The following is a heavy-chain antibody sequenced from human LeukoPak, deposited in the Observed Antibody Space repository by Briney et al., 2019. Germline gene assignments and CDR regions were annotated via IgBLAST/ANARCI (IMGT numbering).Heavy chain of an antibody. D-gene: IGHD1-26*01. CDR3: IRGTVGAPGNDY. Sequence: GASLRLSCAASGFAFSSYWMHWVRQAPGKGLVWVSRIDTDGSFTSYADSVRGRFTISRDNAKNTLYLQMSSLRAEDTAVYYCIRGTVGAPGNDYWGQGTLVTVSS. J-gene: IGHJ4*02. CDR1: GFAFSSYW. V-gene: IGHV3-74*01. CDR2: IDTDGSFT.